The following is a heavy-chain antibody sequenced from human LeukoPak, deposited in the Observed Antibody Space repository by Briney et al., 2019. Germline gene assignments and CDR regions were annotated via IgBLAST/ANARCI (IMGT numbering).Heavy chain of an antibody. CDR3: ARGREVRYFDSSGYTRYNWFDP. Sequence: SETLSLTCTVSGDSISSYYWSWIRQPPGKGLEWIGYIYNTGNTDYNPSLKSRVTISVDTSKNQFSLNLRSVTAADTAVYYCARGREVRYFDSSGYTRYNWFDPWGQGTLVTVSS. V-gene: IGHV4-59*01. CDR1: GDSISSYY. J-gene: IGHJ5*02. CDR2: IYNTGNT. D-gene: IGHD3-22*01.